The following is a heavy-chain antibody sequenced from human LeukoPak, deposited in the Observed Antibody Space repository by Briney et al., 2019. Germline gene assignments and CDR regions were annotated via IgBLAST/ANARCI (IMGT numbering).Heavy chain of an antibody. D-gene: IGHD3-22*01. CDR1: GGTFSSYA. J-gene: IGHJ4*02. V-gene: IGHV1-69*13. CDR2: IIPIFGTA. Sequence: SVKVSCKASGGTFSSYAISWVRQAPGQGLEWMGGIIPIFGTANYAQKSQGRVTITADESTSTAYMELSSLRSEDTAVYYCARVGTYYYDSSGYFPLDYWGQGTLVTVSS. CDR3: ARVGTYYYDSSGYFPLDY.